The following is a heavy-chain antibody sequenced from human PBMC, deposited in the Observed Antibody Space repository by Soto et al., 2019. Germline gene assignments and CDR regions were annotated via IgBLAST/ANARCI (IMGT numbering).Heavy chain of an antibody. CDR2: IKSKTDVGTT. V-gene: IGHV3-15*01. Sequence: SGPTSGLPFSNTSMRWFRQAPGKGLEWVVRIKSKTDVGTTDDASPVKGRFTISRDDSKNTLYLQMNSLKTEDTAVYYCTTPLHYRDYEYEYYGREXCGQWTTVTASX. CDR3: TTPLHYRDYEYEYYGREX. J-gene: IGHJ6*02. CDR1: GLPFSNTS. D-gene: IGHD4-17*01.